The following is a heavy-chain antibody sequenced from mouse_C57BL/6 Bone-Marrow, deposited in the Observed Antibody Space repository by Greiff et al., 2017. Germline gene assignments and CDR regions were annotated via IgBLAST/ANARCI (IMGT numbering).Heavy chain of an antibody. Sequence: QVQLQQSGAELVRPGASVKLSCKASGYTFTDYYINWVKQRPGQGLEWIARIYPGSGNTYYTETFKGKATLTAEKSSSTAYMQLSSLTSEDAAVYFGARGSDGYFDVWGTGTTVTGSS. CDR1: GYTFTDYY. CDR2: IYPGSGNT. CDR3: ARGSDGYFDV. V-gene: IGHV1-76*01. J-gene: IGHJ1*03.